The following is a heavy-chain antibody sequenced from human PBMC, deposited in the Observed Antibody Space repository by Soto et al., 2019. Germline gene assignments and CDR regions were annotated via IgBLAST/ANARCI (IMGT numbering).Heavy chain of an antibody. CDR2: IYYSGST. D-gene: IGHD4-17*01. V-gene: IGHV4-59*01. CDR1: GGSISSYY. Sequence: QVQLQESGPGLVKPSETLSLTCTVSGGSISSYYWSWIRQPPGKGLEWLGYIYYSGSTNYNPSLKSRVTISVDTSKNQFSLKLSSVTAADTAVYYCARSYGDSFWYFDLWGRGTLVTVSS. J-gene: IGHJ2*01. CDR3: ARSYGDSFWYFDL.